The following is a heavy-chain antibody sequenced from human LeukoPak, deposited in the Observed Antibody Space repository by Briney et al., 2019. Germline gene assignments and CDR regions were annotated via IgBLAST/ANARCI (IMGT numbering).Heavy chain of an antibody. Sequence: ETLSLTCTVSGGSINSYYWSWIRQPPGKGLEWIGYIYYSGSTNDNPSLKSRVTISVDTSKNQFSLRLSSVTAADTAVYYCARLEYDVLTGYYDAFDMWGQGTLVTVSS. CDR1: GGSINSYY. V-gene: IGHV4-59*01. CDR2: IYYSGST. J-gene: IGHJ3*02. CDR3: ARLEYDVLTGYYDAFDM. D-gene: IGHD3-9*01.